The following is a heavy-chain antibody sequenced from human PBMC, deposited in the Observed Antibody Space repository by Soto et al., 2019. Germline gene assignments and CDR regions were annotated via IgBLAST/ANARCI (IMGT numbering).Heavy chain of an antibody. CDR2: IYHSGST. Sequence: SETLSLTCAVSGGSISSSNWWSWVRQPPGKGLEWIGEIYHSGSTNYNPSLKSRVTISVDKSKNQFSLKLSSVTAADTAVYYCARLPSVNYYDSSSYWHDAFDIWGQGTMVTVSS. CDR3: ARLPSVNYYDSSSYWHDAFDI. V-gene: IGHV4-4*02. D-gene: IGHD3-22*01. J-gene: IGHJ3*02. CDR1: GGSISSSNW.